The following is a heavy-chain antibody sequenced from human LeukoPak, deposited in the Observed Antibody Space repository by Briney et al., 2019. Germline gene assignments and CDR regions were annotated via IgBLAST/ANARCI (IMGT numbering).Heavy chain of an antibody. D-gene: IGHD2-15*01. CDR3: ARDGGCCSGGSCYYFDAFDI. J-gene: IGHJ3*02. CDR1: GYTFTGYY. Sequence: GASVKVSCKASGYTFTGYYMHWVRQAPGQGLEWMGWINPNSGGTNYAQKFQGRVTMTRDTSISTAYMELSRLRSDDTAVYYCARDGGCCSGGSCYYFDAFDIWGQGTMVTVSS. CDR2: INPNSGGT. V-gene: IGHV1-2*02.